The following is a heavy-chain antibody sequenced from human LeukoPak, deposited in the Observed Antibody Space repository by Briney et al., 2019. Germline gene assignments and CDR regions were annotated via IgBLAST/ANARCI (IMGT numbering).Heavy chain of an antibody. V-gene: IGHV4-31*03. CDR2: IYYSGST. D-gene: IGHD6-13*01. Sequence: SETLSLTCTVSGGSISSGGYYWSWIRQHPGKGLEWIGYIYYSGSTYYNPSLKSRVTISVDTSKNQFSLKLSSVTAADTAVYYCARHPLSSSWYVSWFDPWGQGTLVTVSS. CDR3: ARHPLSSSWYVSWFDP. CDR1: GGSISSGGYY. J-gene: IGHJ5*02.